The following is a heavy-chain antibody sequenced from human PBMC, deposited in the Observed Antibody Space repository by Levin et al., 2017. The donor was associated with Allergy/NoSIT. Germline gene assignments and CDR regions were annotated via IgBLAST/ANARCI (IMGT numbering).Heavy chain of an antibody. D-gene: IGHD3-3*01. CDR2: ISSSSSYI. CDR3: ARSLSIFGVVTHLAFDI. J-gene: IGHJ3*02. CDR1: GFTFSSYS. Sequence: GGSLRLSCAASGFTFSSYSMNWVRQAPGKGLEWVSSISSSSSYIYYADSVKGRFTISRDNAKNSLYLQMNSLRAEDTAVYYCARSLSIFGVVTHLAFDIWGQGTMVTVSS. V-gene: IGHV3-21*01.